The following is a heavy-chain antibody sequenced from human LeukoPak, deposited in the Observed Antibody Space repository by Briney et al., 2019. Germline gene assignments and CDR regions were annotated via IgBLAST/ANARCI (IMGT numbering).Heavy chain of an antibody. CDR1: GFTFSSYS. CDR3: ARELRFLEWLLFNP. J-gene: IGHJ5*02. D-gene: IGHD3-3*01. Sequence: GGSLRLSCAASGFTFSSYSVNWVRQAPGKGLEWVSSISSSSYIYYADSVKGRFTISRDNAKNSLYLQMNSLRAEDTAVYYCARELRFLEWLLFNPWGQGTLVTVSS. V-gene: IGHV3-21*01. CDR2: ISSSSYI.